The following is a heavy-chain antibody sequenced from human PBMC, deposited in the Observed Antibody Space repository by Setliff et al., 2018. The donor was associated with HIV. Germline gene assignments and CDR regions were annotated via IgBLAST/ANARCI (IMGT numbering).Heavy chain of an antibody. CDR1: GYSFTSYW. Sequence: PGESLKISCKGSGYSFTSYWIGWVRQMPGKGLEWMGTIDPSDSYTNYSPSFQGHVTISADKSTNTAFLQWSSLKASDSAMYYCSRGIAVAGHDFANTPGDIWGRGTMVTVSS. D-gene: IGHD6-19*01. CDR3: SRGIAVAGHDFANTPGDI. CDR2: IDPSDSYT. V-gene: IGHV5-10-1*01. J-gene: IGHJ3*02.